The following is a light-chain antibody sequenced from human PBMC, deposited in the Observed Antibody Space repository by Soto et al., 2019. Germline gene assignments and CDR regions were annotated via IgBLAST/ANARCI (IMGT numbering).Light chain of an antibody. J-gene: IGKJ5*01. CDR3: QQRSNWPPIT. CDR1: QSVSSY. V-gene: IGKV3-11*01. CDR2: DAS. Sequence: IVLTQSPATLSLSPWERATLSCRASQSVSSYLAWYQQKPGQAPRLLIYDASNRATGIPARFSGSGSGTDFTLTISRLEPEDFAVYYCQQRSNWPPITFGQGTRLEIK.